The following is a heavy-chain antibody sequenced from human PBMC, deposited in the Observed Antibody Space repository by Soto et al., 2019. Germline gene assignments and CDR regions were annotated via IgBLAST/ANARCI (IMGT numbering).Heavy chain of an antibody. CDR2: IYPGDSDT. J-gene: IGHJ4*02. CDR3: AGGYCSSTSCYTKGDY. Sequence: PGESMKISCKGSGYSFTSYWIGWVRQMPGKGLEWMGIIYPGDSDTRYSLSFQGQVTISADKSISTAYLQWSSLKASDTAMYYCAGGYCSSTSCYTKGDYWGQGTLVTVSS. V-gene: IGHV5-51*01. D-gene: IGHD2-2*02. CDR1: GYSFTSYW.